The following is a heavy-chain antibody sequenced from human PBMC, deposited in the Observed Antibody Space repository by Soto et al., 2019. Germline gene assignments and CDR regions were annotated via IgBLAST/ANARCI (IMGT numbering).Heavy chain of an antibody. Sequence: QVHLVQSGAEVRKPGASVTVSCKASGYTFNEYYIHWVRQAPGQGLEWLGWINPISGGTHYAQNFQGRVTMTRDTSLSTAYLDLRSLRSDDTAIFYCARDARWATVTTEKYFDIWGQGTLVTVSS. CDR3: ARDARWATVTTEKYFDI. CDR1: GYTFNEYY. CDR2: INPISGGT. J-gene: IGHJ3*02. V-gene: IGHV1-2*02. D-gene: IGHD4-17*01.